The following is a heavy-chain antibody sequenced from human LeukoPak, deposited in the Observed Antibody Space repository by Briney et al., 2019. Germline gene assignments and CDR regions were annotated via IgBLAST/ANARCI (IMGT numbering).Heavy chain of an antibody. CDR2: IYYSGST. D-gene: IGHD3-22*01. J-gene: IGHJ4*02. Sequence: PSETLSLTCTVSGGSISSSSYYWGWIRQPPGKGLEWIGSIYYSGSTYYNPSLKSRVTLSVDTSKNQFSLKLSSVTAADTAVYYCARLINYYDSSGYSGYYFDYWGQGTLVTVSS. CDR3: ARLINYYDSSGYSGYYFDY. V-gene: IGHV4-39*01. CDR1: GGSISSSSYY.